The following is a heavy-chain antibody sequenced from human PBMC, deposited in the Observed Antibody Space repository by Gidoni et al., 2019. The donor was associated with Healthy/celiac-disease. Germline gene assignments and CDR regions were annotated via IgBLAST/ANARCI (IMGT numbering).Heavy chain of an antibody. D-gene: IGHD2-2*01. CDR2: ISYSGST. V-gene: IGHV4-30-4*01. Sequence: HVPLQESGPGLVTPSPALSLTCTVSGGSLSRADYYWSWIRQPQGKCLEWIGYISYSGSTYYNPYRKSRVTISVDTSKNQFSLKLSSVTAADTDVYYCARGRIVVVPAAKTHFDYWGQGTLVTVSS. CDR3: ARGRIVVVPAAKTHFDY. CDR1: GGSLSRADYY. J-gene: IGHJ4*02.